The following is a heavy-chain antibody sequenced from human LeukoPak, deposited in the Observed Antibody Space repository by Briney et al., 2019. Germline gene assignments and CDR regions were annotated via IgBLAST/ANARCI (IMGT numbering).Heavy chain of an antibody. Sequence: GGSLRLSCAASGFNFNNYWMSWLRQAPGKGLEWVANIKDDGSEEYYVDSVKGRFTIVRDNAYNSLYLQMNSLRAEDTALYYCAKDNGYYDSSGFDYWGQGTLVTVSS. CDR2: IKDDGSEE. V-gene: IGHV3-7*03. J-gene: IGHJ4*02. D-gene: IGHD3-22*01. CDR3: AKDNGYYDSSGFDY. CDR1: GFNFNNYW.